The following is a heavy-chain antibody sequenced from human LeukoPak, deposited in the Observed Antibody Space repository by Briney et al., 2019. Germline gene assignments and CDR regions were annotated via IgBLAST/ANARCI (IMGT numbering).Heavy chain of an antibody. Sequence: SETLCLTCAVYGGSFSGYYWSWIRQPPGKGLEWIGEINHSGSTNYNPSLKSRVTISVDTSKNQFSLKLSSVTAADTAVYYCARAPPDGGNSGPFDYWGQGTLVTVSS. CDR1: GGSFSGYY. J-gene: IGHJ4*02. CDR3: ARAPPDGGNSGPFDY. CDR2: INHSGST. D-gene: IGHD4-23*01. V-gene: IGHV4-34*01.